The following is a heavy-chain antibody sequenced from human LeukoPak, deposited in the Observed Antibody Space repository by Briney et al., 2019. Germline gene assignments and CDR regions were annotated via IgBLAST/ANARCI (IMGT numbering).Heavy chain of an antibody. CDR2: IYPGDSDT. CDR3: ARVIVVDSSGYYFDY. V-gene: IGHV5-51*01. D-gene: IGHD3-22*01. J-gene: IGHJ4*02. CDR1: GYSSTSYW. Sequence: GVSLKISCKGSGYSSTSYWIGWVRQMRGKGLEWMGIIYPGDSDTRYSPSFQGQVTISADKSISTAYLQWSSLKASDTAMYYCARVIVVDSSGYYFDYWGQGTLVTVSS.